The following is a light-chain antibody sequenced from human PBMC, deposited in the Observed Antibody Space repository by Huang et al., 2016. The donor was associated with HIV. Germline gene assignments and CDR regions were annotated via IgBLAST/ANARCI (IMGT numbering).Light chain of an antibody. CDR1: QRISSY. CDR3: QQSYSIPFI. V-gene: IGKV1-39*01. J-gene: IGKJ3*01. Sequence: DIQMTQSPSSLSASVGDRVTITCRASQRISSYLNWYQQKPGKAPKLLIYATSSLQSGVPSRFSGSGSETDFTLTISSLQPEDFATYYCQQSYSIPFIFGPGTKVDIQ. CDR2: ATS.